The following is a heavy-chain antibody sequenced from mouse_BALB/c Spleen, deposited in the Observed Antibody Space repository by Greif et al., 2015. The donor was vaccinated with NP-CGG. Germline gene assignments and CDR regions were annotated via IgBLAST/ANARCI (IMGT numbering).Heavy chain of an antibody. CDR2: VDPANGNT. Sequence: VQLKESGAELVKPGASVKLSCTASGFNIKDTYMPWVKQRPEQGLEWIGRVDPANGNTKYDPKFQGKATITADTSSNIAYLQLSSLTSEDTAAYYCATYYYGSSGFAYWGQGTLVTVSA. CDR3: ATYYYGSSGFAY. V-gene: IGHV14-3*02. CDR1: GFNIKDTY. J-gene: IGHJ3*01. D-gene: IGHD1-1*01.